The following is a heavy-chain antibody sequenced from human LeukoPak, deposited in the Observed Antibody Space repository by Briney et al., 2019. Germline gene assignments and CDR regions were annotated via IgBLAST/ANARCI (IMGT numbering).Heavy chain of an antibody. J-gene: IGHJ3*02. CDR3: AREQVHYYGSGSYGEDAFDI. V-gene: IGHV3-21*01. CDR1: GFTFSSYS. D-gene: IGHD3-10*01. Sequence: GGSLRLSCAASGFTFSSYSMNWVRQAPGKGLEWVSSISSSSSYIYYADSVKGRFTISRDNAKNSLYLQMNSLRAEDTAAYYCAREQVHYYGSGSYGEDAFDIWGQGTMVTVSS. CDR2: ISSSSSYI.